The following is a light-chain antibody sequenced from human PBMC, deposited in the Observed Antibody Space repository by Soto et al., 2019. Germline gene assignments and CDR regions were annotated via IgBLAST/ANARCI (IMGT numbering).Light chain of an antibody. CDR3: QQYDSSPIT. CDR1: QTISSF. Sequence: EIVLPQSPGTLSLSPGEGSTLSCRASQTISSFLAWYQQKRGQAPRLLIHGASRRATGIPDRFSGSGSGTDFTLTISRLEPEEFAVYYCQQYDSSPITVGQGTRLEIK. V-gene: IGKV3-20*01. J-gene: IGKJ5*01. CDR2: GAS.